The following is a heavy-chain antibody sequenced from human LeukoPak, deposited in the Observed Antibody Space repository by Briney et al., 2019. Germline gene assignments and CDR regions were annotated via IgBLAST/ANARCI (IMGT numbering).Heavy chain of an antibody. D-gene: IGHD3-9*01. Sequence: GASVKVSCKASGYTFTSYGISWVRQAPGQGLEWMGWISAYNGNANYAQKLQGRVTMTTDTSTSTAYMELSSLRSEDTAVYYCARERRGGYYDILTGYYKHWGQGTLVTVSS. J-gene: IGHJ4*02. CDR3: ARERRGGYYDILTGYYKH. CDR1: GYTFTSYG. V-gene: IGHV1-18*01. CDR2: ISAYNGNA.